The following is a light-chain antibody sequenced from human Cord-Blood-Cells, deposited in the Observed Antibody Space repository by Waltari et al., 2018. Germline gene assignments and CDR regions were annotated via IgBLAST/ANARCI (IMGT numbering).Light chain of an antibody. CDR1: STDVGTYNL. Sequence: QSALTQPASVSGSPGQSSPISCTGTSTDVGTYNLASWYQQHPGKAPKLMIYEGSKRPSGVSNRFSGSKSGNTASLTIAGLQAEDEADYYCCSYAGSSTWVFGGGTKLTVL. J-gene: IGLJ3*02. V-gene: IGLV2-23*01. CDR3: CSYAGSSTWV. CDR2: EGS.